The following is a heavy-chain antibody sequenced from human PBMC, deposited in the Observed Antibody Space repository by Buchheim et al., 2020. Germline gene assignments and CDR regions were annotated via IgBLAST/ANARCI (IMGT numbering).Heavy chain of an antibody. CDR3: ARDPGTIFGVVINDYYYYGMDV. J-gene: IGHJ6*02. D-gene: IGHD3-3*01. V-gene: IGHV4-59*01. CDR1: GGSISSYY. Sequence: QVQLQESGPGLVKPSETLSLTCTVSGGSISSYYWSWIRQPPGKGLEWIGYIHYSGSTNYNPSLKSRVTISVDTSKNKFSLKLSSVTAADTAVYYCARDPGTIFGVVINDYYYYGMDVWGQGTT. CDR2: IHYSGST.